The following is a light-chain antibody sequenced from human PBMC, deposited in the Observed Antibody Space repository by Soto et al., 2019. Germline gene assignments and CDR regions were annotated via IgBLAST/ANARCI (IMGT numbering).Light chain of an antibody. J-gene: IGKJ1*01. CDR2: AAS. CDR1: QSVLYSANQKNY. V-gene: IGKV4-1*01. Sequence: DIVMTQSPDSLAVSLGERATINCKSGQSVLYSANQKNYLAWYQQKPGKAPKLLIYAASSLQSGVPSRFSGSGSGTDFTLTISSLQPEDFATYYCQQSYSTRTFGQGTKVEIK. CDR3: QQSYSTRT.